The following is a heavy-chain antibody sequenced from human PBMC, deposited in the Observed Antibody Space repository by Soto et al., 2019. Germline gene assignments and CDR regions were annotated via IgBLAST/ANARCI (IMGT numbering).Heavy chain of an antibody. CDR3: AKGIAAAGKVPGMDV. CDR1: GFTFSRYA. J-gene: IGHJ6*02. D-gene: IGHD6-13*01. V-gene: IGHV3-23*01. CDR2: ISGSGGTT. Sequence: PGGSLRLSCAASGFTFSRYAMSWVRQAPGKGLEWVSAISGSGGTTYYADSVTGRFTISRDNSKNTLYLQMNSLRAEDTAVYYCAKGIAAAGKVPGMDVWGQGTTVTVSS.